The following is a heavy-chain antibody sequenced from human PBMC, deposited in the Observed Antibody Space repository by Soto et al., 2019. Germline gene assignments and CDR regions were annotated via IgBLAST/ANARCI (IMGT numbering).Heavy chain of an antibody. Sequence: QVQLVQSGAEVKKPGSSVKVSCKASGGTFSSYAISWVRQAPGQGLEWMGGIIPIFGTANYAQKLQGRVTITADESPSTAYMELSSLRSEDTAVYYCARGGQGDMSGSYRSGDYWGQGTLVTVSS. CDR3: ARGGQGDMSGSYRSGDY. J-gene: IGHJ4*02. D-gene: IGHD1-26*01. CDR1: GGTFSSYA. V-gene: IGHV1-69*01. CDR2: IIPIFGTA.